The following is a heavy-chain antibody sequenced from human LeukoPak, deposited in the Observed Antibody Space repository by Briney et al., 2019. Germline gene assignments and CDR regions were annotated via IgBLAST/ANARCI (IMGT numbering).Heavy chain of an antibody. J-gene: IGHJ3*02. D-gene: IGHD3-10*01. CDR2: IIPIFGTA. CDR1: GGTFSSYA. CDR3: ARDRERITMVRGVYDAFDI. Sequence: GASVKVSCKASGGTFSSYAISWVRQAPGQGLEWMGRIIPIFGTANYAQKFKARVTITTDESTSTAYMELSSLRSEDTAVYYCARDRERITMVRGVYDAFDIWGQGTMVTVSS. V-gene: IGHV1-69*05.